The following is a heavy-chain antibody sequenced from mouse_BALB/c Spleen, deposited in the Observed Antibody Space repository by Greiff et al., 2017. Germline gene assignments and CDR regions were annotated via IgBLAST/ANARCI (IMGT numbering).Heavy chain of an antibody. CDR2: ISSGGGNT. CDR3: ARYTLGYGDYYAMDY. D-gene: IGHD1-2*01. CDR1: GFTFSSYT. V-gene: IGHV5-9*03. J-gene: IGHJ4*01. Sequence: EVQRVESGGGLVKPGGSLKLSCAASGFTFSSYTMSWVRQTPEKRLEWVATISSGGGNTYYPDSVKGRFTISRDNAKNNLYLQMSSLRSEDTALYYCARYTLGYGDYYAMDYWGQGTSVTVSS.